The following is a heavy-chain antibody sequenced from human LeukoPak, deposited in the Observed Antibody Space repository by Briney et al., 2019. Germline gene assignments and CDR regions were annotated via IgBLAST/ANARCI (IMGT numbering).Heavy chain of an antibody. CDR3: AYGGDAYKTGY. Sequence: PSGTLSLTCTASGASITDYYWSWIRQPPAKGLEWIGYIYYTGSPNYNPSLKSRVTLSLDRSQNQFSLKLTSVTAADTAVYYCAYGGDAYKTGYWGQGTLVTVSS. CDR1: GASITDYY. J-gene: IGHJ4*02. CDR2: IYYTGSP. D-gene: IGHD5-24*01. V-gene: IGHV4-59*01.